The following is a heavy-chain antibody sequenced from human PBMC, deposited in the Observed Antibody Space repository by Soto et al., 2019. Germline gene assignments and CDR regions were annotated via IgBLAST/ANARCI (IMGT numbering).Heavy chain of an antibody. Sequence: QVQLVESGGGVVQPGRSLRLSCAASGFTFSSYGMHWVRQAPGKGLEWVAVISYDGSNKYYADSVKGRFTISRDNSKYTLYLQMNSLRAEDTAVYYCAKDSRSGITMVRGGIDYWGQGTLVTVSS. V-gene: IGHV3-30*18. D-gene: IGHD3-10*01. CDR3: AKDSRSGITMVRGGIDY. CDR1: GFTFSSYG. J-gene: IGHJ4*02. CDR2: ISYDGSNK.